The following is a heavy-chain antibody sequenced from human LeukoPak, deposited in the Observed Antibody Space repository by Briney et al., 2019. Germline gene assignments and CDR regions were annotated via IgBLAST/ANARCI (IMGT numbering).Heavy chain of an antibody. D-gene: IGHD2-21*02. CDR2: IKQDGSEK. Sequence: GGSLRLSCAASGFTFSSYWMSWVRQAPGKGLEWVANIKQDGSEKYYVDSVKGRFTISRDNAKNSLYLQMNSLRAEDTAVYYCARGPRHAIVVVTATPFDYWGQGTLVTVSS. J-gene: IGHJ4*02. V-gene: IGHV3-7*01. CDR3: ARGPRHAIVVVTATPFDY. CDR1: GFTFSSYW.